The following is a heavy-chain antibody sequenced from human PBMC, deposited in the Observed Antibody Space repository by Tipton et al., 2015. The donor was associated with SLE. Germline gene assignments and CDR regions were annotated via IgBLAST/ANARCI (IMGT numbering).Heavy chain of an antibody. CDR3: ASEGYCSGGSCLFDY. V-gene: IGHV3-30*04. J-gene: IGHJ4*02. CDR2: ISYDGSNK. Sequence: SLRLSCAASGFTFSSYAMHRVRQAPGKGLEWVAVISYDGSNKYYADSVKGRFTISRDNSKNTLYLQMNSLRAEDTAVYYCASEGYCSGGSCLFDYWGQGTLVTVSS. CDR1: GFTFSSYA. D-gene: IGHD2-15*01.